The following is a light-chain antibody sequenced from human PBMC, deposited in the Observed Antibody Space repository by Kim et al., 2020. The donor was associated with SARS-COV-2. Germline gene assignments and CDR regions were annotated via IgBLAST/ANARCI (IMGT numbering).Light chain of an antibody. CDR2: IDD. CDR3: ATWDDSPKNGL. CDR1: NSNIGRNT. Sequence: QSVLTQPPSASGTPGQRVTISCSASNSNIGRNTVNWYQQLPGTAPKLLIHIDDQRPSGVPARFSGPKSGTSASLAISGLQSEEEAVYYCATWDDSPKNGLIGGGTQLAVL. J-gene: IGLJ7*01. V-gene: IGLV1-44*01.